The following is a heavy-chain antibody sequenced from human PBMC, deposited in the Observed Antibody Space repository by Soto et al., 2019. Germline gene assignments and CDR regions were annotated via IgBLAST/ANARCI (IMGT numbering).Heavy chain of an antibody. Sequence: PSETLSLTCTVSGSSISPYYWSWIRQPPGKGLEWIGYIYYTGSTKYNPSLKSRVTISLGTSRNQVSLKLSSVTAADKAVYYCTRVGGYYGDYPNFDYWGPGTLVTVSS. CDR2: IYYTGST. J-gene: IGHJ4*02. V-gene: IGHV4-59*01. CDR1: GSSISPYY. CDR3: TRVGGYYGDYPNFDY. D-gene: IGHD4-17*01.